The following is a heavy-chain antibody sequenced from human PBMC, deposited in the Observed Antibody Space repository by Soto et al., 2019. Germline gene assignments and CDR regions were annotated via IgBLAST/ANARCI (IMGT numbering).Heavy chain of an antibody. CDR2: IGAARDP. J-gene: IGHJ6*02. CDR3: ARAYTGRLPRRADYYYAMDV. V-gene: IGHV3-13*05. CDR1: GFTFSNFD. Sequence: PGGSLRLSGATSGFTFSNFDMHWVRQVPGKCLEWVSAIGAARDPYYLGSVKGRFTVSRENAKNSVYLQMNDLRAGDSAVYYCARAYTGRLPRRADYYYAMDVWGQGTTVTVSS. D-gene: IGHD2-2*02.